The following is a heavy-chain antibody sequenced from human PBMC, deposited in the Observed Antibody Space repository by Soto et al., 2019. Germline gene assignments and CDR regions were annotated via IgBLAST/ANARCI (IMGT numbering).Heavy chain of an antibody. Sequence: GGSLRLSCAASGFTFSSYAMSWVRQAPGKGLEWVSAISGSGGSTYYADSVKGRFTISRDNSKNTLYLQMNSLRAEDTAVYYCAKVQYSSGWYELDYWGQGTLVTVSS. CDR3: AKVQYSSGWYELDY. J-gene: IGHJ4*02. CDR2: ISGSGGST. V-gene: IGHV3-23*01. CDR1: GFTFSSYA. D-gene: IGHD6-19*01.